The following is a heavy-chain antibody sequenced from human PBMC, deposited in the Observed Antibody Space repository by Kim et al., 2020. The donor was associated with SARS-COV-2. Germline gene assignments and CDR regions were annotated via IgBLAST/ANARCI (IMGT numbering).Heavy chain of an antibody. CDR2: IYYSGST. Sequence: SETLSLTCTVSGGSISSYYWSWIRQPPGKGLEWIGYIYYSGSTNYNPSLKSRVTISVDTSKNQFSLKLSSVTAADTAVYYCARSDFGVVIIPYFDYWGQGTLVTVSS. J-gene: IGHJ4*02. V-gene: IGHV4-59*01. CDR3: ARSDFGVVIIPYFDY. D-gene: IGHD3-3*01. CDR1: GGSISSYY.